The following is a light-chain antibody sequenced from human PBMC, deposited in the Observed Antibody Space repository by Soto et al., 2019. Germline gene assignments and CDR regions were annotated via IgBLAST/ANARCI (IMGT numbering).Light chain of an antibody. J-gene: IGKJ1*01. CDR3: HLRNNWPPWT. Sequence: EIVLTQSPATLSLSPGERATLSCRASQSVSYHLAWYQQKPGQAPRLLIYDASNRATGIPARFSGSESGTDFPRTISRVEPEDSPKYHCHLRNNWPPWTFGQGTKLAIK. CDR1: QSVSYH. CDR2: DAS. V-gene: IGKV3-11*01.